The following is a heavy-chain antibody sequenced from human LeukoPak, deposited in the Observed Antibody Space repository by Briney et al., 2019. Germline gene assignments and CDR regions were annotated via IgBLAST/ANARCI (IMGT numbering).Heavy chain of an antibody. Sequence: PGGSLRLSCAASGFTFSSYGMHWVRQAPGKGLEWVAVISYDGSSKYYADSVKGRFTISRDNAKNSLYLQMNSLRDEDTAVYYCARDLTSVPTRWGQGTLVTASS. J-gene: IGHJ4*02. CDR2: ISYDGSSK. CDR3: ARDLTSVPTR. V-gene: IGHV3-30*03. CDR1: GFTFSSYG. D-gene: IGHD4-17*01.